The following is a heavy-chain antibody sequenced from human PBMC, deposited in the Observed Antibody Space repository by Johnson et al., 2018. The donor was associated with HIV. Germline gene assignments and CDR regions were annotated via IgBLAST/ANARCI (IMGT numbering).Heavy chain of an antibody. Sequence: QVQLVESGGGLVQPGGSLRLSCAASGFTFSNYGMHWVRQAPGKGLEWVAVVSYDGSYKDYADSVKGRFTISRDNSKNTLYLQMDSLKVEDTAIYYCVRHPFNVWGHGTMVTVSS. CDR2: VSYDGSYK. V-gene: IGHV3-30*03. J-gene: IGHJ3*01. CDR1: GFTFSNYG. CDR3: VRHPFNV.